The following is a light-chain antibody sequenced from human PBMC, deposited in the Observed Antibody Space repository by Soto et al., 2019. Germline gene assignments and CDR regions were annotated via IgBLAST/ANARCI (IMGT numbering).Light chain of an antibody. CDR3: ATWDDSLSGYWV. CDR1: NSNIGKNY. V-gene: IGLV1-44*01. J-gene: IGLJ3*02. Sequence: QCVLTQPPSAFGTPGQRVTISCSGSNSNIGKNYVNWYQQVPGTAPRLLIYGNHQRLSGVPDRFSGSKSGTSASLAISGLQSEDEARYYCATWDDSLSGYWVFGGGTKLTVL. CDR2: GNH.